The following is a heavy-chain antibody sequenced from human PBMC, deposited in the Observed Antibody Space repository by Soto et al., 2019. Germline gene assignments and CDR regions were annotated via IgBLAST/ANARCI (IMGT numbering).Heavy chain of an antibody. CDR3: AHRYDFWSGSHYYFDY. Sequence: QITLKESGPTLVKPTQTLTLTCTFSGFSLSTSGVGVGWIRQPPGKALEWLALIYWDDDKRYSPSLKSRLTITKDTSKIQVVLTMTNMDPVDTATYYCAHRYDFWSGSHYYFDYWGQGTLVTVSS. D-gene: IGHD3-3*01. CDR2: IYWDDDK. V-gene: IGHV2-5*02. J-gene: IGHJ4*02. CDR1: GFSLSTSGVG.